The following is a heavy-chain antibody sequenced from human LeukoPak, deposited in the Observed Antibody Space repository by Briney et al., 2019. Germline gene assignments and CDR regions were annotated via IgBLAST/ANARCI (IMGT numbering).Heavy chain of an antibody. D-gene: IGHD5-12*01. V-gene: IGHV3-48*03. CDR2: ISSSGSTI. Sequence: GGSLRLSCAASGFTFSSYEMNWVRQAPGKGLEWVSYISSSGSTIYYADSVKGRFTISRDNAKNSLYLQMNSLRAEDTAVYYCARDPGDIVATKIPNWFDPWGQGTLVTVSS. CDR3: ARDPGDIVATKIPNWFDP. J-gene: IGHJ5*02. CDR1: GFTFSSYE.